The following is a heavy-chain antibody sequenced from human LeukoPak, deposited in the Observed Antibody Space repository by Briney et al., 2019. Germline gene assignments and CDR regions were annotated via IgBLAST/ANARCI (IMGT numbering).Heavy chain of an antibody. CDR3: ARDRDYNLADSFDH. Sequence: GGSLRLSCSASGFTFDGFAMHWVRQPPGKGLEWVSGINFNGDTTRYAHSVKGRFTISRDNAKKALYLQMNGLRGEDTALYYCARDRDYNLADSFDHWGQGTLVTVSS. D-gene: IGHD5-24*01. V-gene: IGHV3-9*01. CDR2: INFNGDTT. J-gene: IGHJ4*02. CDR1: GFTFDGFA.